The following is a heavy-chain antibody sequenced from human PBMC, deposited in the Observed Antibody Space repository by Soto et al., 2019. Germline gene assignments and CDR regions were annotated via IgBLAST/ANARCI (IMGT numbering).Heavy chain of an antibody. V-gene: IGHV1-8*01. J-gene: IGHJ5*02. CDR1: GYTFTSYD. CDR3: ARGSSGEYSSSYSWFDP. CDR2: MNPNSGNT. D-gene: IGHD6-6*01. Sequence: QVQLVQSGAEVKKPGASVKVSCKASGYTFTSYDINWVRQATGQGLEWMGWMNPNSGNTGYAQKFQGRVTMTRNTSIRTADMELSSLRSEDTAVYYCARGSSGEYSSSYSWFDPWGQGTLVTVSS.